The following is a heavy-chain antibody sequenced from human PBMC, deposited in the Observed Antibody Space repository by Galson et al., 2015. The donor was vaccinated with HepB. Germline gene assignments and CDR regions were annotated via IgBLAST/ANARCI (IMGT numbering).Heavy chain of an antibody. J-gene: IGHJ6*02. CDR3: ARDLRPGEGSGSFYGIDV. Sequence: SLRLSCAASGFTFSDYDMHWVRQAPGKGLEWLSAIDAVGDTFYAGSVKGRFTISRDSARNSLYLQMDSLRVGDTAIYYCARDLRPGEGSGSFYGIDVWGQGATVTVSS. CDR2: IDAVGDT. V-gene: IGHV3-13*01. D-gene: IGHD3-10*01. CDR1: GFTFSDYD.